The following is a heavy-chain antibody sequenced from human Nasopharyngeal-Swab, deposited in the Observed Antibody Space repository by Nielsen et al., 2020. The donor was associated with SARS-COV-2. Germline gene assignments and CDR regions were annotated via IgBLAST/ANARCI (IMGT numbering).Heavy chain of an antibody. CDR2: INHSGST. CDR3: ARGSRQPWLVRLFDY. J-gene: IGHJ4*02. D-gene: IGHD6-19*01. V-gene: IGHV4-34*01. CDR1: AGSFSGYY. Sequence: SETLSLTCAVYAGSFSGYYWSWIRQPPGKGLEWIGEINHSGSTNYNPSLKSRVTISVDTSKNQFSLKLSSVTAADTAVYYCARGSRQPWLVRLFDYWGQGTLVTVSS.